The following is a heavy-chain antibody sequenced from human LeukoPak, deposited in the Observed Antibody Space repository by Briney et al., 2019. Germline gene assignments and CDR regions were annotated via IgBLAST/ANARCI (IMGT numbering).Heavy chain of an antibody. Sequence: SETLSLTCAVYGGSFSGYYWSWIRQPPGKGLEWIGEIKHSGSTNYNPSLKSRVTISVDTSKNQFSLKLSSVTAADTAVYYCARGHRPIWSGYCCWFDPWGQGTLVTVSS. CDR3: ARGHRPIWSGYCCWFDP. V-gene: IGHV4-34*01. CDR1: GGSFSGYY. CDR2: IKHSGST. J-gene: IGHJ5*02. D-gene: IGHD3-3*01.